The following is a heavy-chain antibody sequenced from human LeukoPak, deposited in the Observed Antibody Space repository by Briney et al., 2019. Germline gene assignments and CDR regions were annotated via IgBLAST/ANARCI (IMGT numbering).Heavy chain of an antibody. D-gene: IGHD6-13*01. Sequence: GGSLRLSCAASGFSFTTYWMSWVRQAPGKGPEWVANIKQDGTEKYYVDSVKGRFTISRANAKNSLYLQMNSLRAEDTAVYYCARGPIASIDYWGQGTLVTVSS. CDR1: GFSFTTYW. CDR3: ARGPIASIDY. J-gene: IGHJ4*02. V-gene: IGHV3-7*01. CDR2: IKQDGTEK.